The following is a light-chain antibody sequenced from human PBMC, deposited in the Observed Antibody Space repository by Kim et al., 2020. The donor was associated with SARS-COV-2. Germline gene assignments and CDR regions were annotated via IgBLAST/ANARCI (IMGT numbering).Light chain of an antibody. J-gene: IGKJ5*01. CDR1: QSICNS. CDR3: QQRSSWPPT. Sequence: LPPGETALLSRRARQSICNSLALYQQQPGHAPRPLIYYASNGAHDIPAMFSGSGSGTDFTLNISSLEPEDFAVYFCQQRSSWPPTFGQGTRLEIK. CDR2: YAS. V-gene: IGKV3-11*01.